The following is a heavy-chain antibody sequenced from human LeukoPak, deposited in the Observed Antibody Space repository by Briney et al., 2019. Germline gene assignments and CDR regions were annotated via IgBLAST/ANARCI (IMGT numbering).Heavy chain of an antibody. J-gene: IGHJ4*02. CDR2: ISGSGGST. CDR3: AKDSSFTPLRYYDFWSGYYTGDY. CDR1: GFTFSSYA. V-gene: IGHV3-23*01. Sequence: GGSLRLSCAASGFTFSSYAMSWVRQAPGKGLEWVSAISGSGGSTYYADSVKGRFTISRDNSKNTLYLQMNSLRAEDTAVYYCAKDSSFTPLRYYDFWSGYYTGDYWGQGTLVTVSS. D-gene: IGHD3-3*01.